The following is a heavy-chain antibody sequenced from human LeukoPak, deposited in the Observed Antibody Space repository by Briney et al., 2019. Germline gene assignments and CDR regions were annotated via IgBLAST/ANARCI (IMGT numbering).Heavy chain of an antibody. CDR1: GYTFTANY. D-gene: IGHD2-2*01. CDR3: ARGSGTSWFDY. V-gene: IGHV1-2*02. CDR2: INPRSGGT. Sequence: ASVKFSCKASGYTFTANYMHWVRQAPGQGLEWMGWINPRSGGTNYGEKFRGRVTMTRDTSITTAYMELSSLRFDDTAVYYCARGSGTSWFDYWGQGTLLTVSS. J-gene: IGHJ4*02.